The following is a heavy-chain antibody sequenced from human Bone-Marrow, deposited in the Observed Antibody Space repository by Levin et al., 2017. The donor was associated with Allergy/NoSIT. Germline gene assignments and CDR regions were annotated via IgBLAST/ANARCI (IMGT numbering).Heavy chain of an antibody. J-gene: IGHJ4*02. CDR2: ISYDGSNK. D-gene: IGHD5-12*01. V-gene: IGHV3-30*04. CDR3: ARVVLVGGYAPFDY. CDR1: GFTFSSYA. Sequence: SLKISCAASGFTFSSYAMHWVRQAPGKGLEWVAVISYDGSNKYYADSVKGRFTISRDNSKNTLYLQMNSLRAEDTAVYYCARVVLVGGYAPFDYWGQGTLVTVSS.